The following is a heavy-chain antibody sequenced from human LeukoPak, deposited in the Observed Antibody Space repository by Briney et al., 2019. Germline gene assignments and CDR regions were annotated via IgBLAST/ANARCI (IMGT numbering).Heavy chain of an antibody. V-gene: IGHV3-48*04. CDR1: GFTFSSYS. J-gene: IGHJ4*02. CDR2: ISSSSSTI. D-gene: IGHD6-13*01. Sequence: PGGSLRLSCAASGFTFSSYSMNWVRQAPGQGLEWVSYISSSSSTIYYADSVKGRFTISRDNAKNSLYLQMNSLRAEDTAVYYCATPAAGFDYWGQGTLVTVSS. CDR3: ATPAAGFDY.